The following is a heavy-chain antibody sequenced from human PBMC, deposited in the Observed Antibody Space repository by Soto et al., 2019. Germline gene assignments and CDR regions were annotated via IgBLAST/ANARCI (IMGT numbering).Heavy chain of an antibody. CDR1: GFTFSNYA. V-gene: IGHV3-23*01. J-gene: IGHJ6*02. CDR3: AKQPYYDFWSGYNYGMDV. Sequence: PGGSLRLSCAACGFTFSNYAMSWVRQAPGEGLEWVSGISGSGGSTYYADSVKGRFTISRDNSKNTLYLQMNSLRAEDTAVYYCAKQPYYDFWSGYNYGMDVWGQGTTVTVSS. CDR2: ISGSGGST. D-gene: IGHD3-3*01.